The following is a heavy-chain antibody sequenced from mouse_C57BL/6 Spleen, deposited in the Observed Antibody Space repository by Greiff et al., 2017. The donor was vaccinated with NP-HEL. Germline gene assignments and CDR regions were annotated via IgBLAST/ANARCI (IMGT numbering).Heavy chain of an antibody. CDR2: IWRGGST. CDR1: GFSLTSYG. V-gene: IGHV2-5*01. Sequence: VQLQESGPGLVQPSQSLSITCTVSGFSLTSYGVHWVRQSPGKGLEWLGVIWRGGSTDYNAAFMSRLSITQDNSKSQVFFKMNRLQADDTSIYYWARGGAPCYAMGDWGQGTSVTVSS. J-gene: IGHJ4*01. D-gene: IGHD1-1*02. CDR3: ARGGAPCYAMGD.